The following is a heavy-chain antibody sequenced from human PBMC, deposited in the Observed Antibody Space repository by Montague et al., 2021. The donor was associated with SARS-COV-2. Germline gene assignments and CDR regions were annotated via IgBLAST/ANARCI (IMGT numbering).Heavy chain of an antibody. D-gene: IGHD6-13*01. J-gene: IGHJ4*02. Sequence: SLRLSCAASGFTVSSNYMSWVRQAPGKGLEWVSVIYSGGSTYYADSVKGRFTISGDNSKNTLYLQMNSLRAEDTAVYYCARDLGLGSSWYTFDYWGQGTLVTVSS. CDR1: GFTVSSNY. V-gene: IGHV3-53*01. CDR2: IYSGGST. CDR3: ARDLGLGSSWYTFDY.